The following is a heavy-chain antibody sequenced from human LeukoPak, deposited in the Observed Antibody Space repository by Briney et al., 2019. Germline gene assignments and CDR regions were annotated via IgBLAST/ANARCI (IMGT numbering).Heavy chain of an antibody. Sequence: GGSLRLSCAASGFTFSTYAMSWVRQAPGKGLEWVSAVRGSGSDTYYADSVKGRFAISRDNSKNTLYLQMNSLRAEDTAIYYCAKTSRGNSGYDSPFDYWGQGTLVTVSS. J-gene: IGHJ4*02. V-gene: IGHV3-23*01. CDR3: AKTSRGNSGYDSPFDY. D-gene: IGHD5-12*01. CDR2: VRGSGSDT. CDR1: GFTFSTYA.